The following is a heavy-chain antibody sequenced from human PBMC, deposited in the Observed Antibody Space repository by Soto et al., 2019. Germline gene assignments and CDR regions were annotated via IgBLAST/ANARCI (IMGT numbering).Heavy chain of an antibody. Sequence: EVQLLESGGGLVQPGGSLRVSCEASGFPFSSNALSWVRLAPGKGLEWVSTISGSDGSTYYADPVKGRFTISRDSSKNTLYLQMNSLRAEDTAVYYCAKEAAAGLYFFDYWGQGTLVTVSS. V-gene: IGHV3-23*01. J-gene: IGHJ4*02. CDR2: ISGSDGST. CDR3: AKEAAAGLYFFDY. D-gene: IGHD6-13*01. CDR1: GFPFSSNA.